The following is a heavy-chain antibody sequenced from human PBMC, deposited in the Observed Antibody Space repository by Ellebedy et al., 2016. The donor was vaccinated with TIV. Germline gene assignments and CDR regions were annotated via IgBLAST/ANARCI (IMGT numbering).Heavy chain of an antibody. J-gene: IGHJ4*02. CDR1: GYRFSTYD. D-gene: IGHD2/OR15-2a*01. Sequence: AASVKVSCKASGYRFSTYDIHWVRQAPGQGLEWMGWMNPKSGNTGYAQKFQGRLSMTRNTSINTAYMDLSSLRFEDTAVYYCARGRGFLQALEYWGQGTLVTAPS. CDR2: MNPKSGNT. CDR3: ARGRGFLQALEY. V-gene: IGHV1-8*01.